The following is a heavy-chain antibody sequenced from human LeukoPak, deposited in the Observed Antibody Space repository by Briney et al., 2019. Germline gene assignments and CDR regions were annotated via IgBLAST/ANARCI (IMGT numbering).Heavy chain of an antibody. D-gene: IGHD4-17*01. CDR2: ISYDGSNK. J-gene: IGHJ4*02. CDR1: GFTFSSYG. V-gene: IGHV3-30*18. Sequence: GRSLRLSCAASGFTFSSYGMHWVRQAPGKGLEWVAVISYDGSNKYYADSVKGRFTISRDNPKNTLYLQMNSLRAEDTAVYYCAKGPYGDGGWYFDYWGQGTLVTVSS. CDR3: AKGPYGDGGWYFDY.